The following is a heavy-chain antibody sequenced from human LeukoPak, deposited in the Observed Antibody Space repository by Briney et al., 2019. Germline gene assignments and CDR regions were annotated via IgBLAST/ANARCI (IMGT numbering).Heavy chain of an antibody. J-gene: IGHJ4*02. CDR2: MNPNSGNT. V-gene: IGHV1-8*01. Sequence: ASVKVSCKASGYTFTSYDMNWVRRATGQGLEWMGWMNPNSGNTGYAQKFQGRVTMTRDTSITTAYMELSSLSSEDTAMYYCAREPSLQSSSSYNYWGQGTLVTVSS. D-gene: IGHD6-6*01. CDR1: GYTFTSYD. CDR3: AREPSLQSSSSYNY.